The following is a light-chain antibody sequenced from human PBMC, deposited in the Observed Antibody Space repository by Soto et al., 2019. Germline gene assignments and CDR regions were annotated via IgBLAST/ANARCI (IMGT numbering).Light chain of an antibody. CDR1: DIGSKS. V-gene: IGLV3-21*02. Sequence: SYELTQPPSVSVPPGQTASITCGGNDIGSKSVHWYQQKPGQAPVLVVYDDSDRPSGIPERFSGSNSRNTATLTITRVEGGDEADYYCQVWDSTSDDVFGTGTKVTVL. J-gene: IGLJ1*01. CDR3: QVWDSTSDDV. CDR2: DDS.